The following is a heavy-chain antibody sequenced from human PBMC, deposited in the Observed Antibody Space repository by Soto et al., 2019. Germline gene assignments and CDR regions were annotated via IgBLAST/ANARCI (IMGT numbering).Heavy chain of an antibody. J-gene: IGHJ3*02. CDR3: ARDRRSHCSSTSCDAFDI. D-gene: IGHD2-2*01. CDR1: GYTFTSYG. V-gene: IGHV1-18*01. CDR2: ISAYNGNT. Sequence: ASVKVSCKASGYTFTSYGISWVRQAPGQGLEWMGWISAYNGNTNYAQKLQGRVTMTTDTSTSTAYMELRSLRSDDTAVYYCARDRRSHCSSTSCDAFDIWGQGTMVTVSS.